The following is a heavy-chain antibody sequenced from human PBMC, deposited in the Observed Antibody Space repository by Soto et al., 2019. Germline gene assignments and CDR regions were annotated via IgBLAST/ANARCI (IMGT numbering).Heavy chain of an antibody. J-gene: IGHJ6*02. D-gene: IGHD2-21*02. CDR2: ISAYNGNT. V-gene: IGHV1-18*04. CDR1: GYTFTSYS. CDR3: ARSVVTATPTRYYYYGMDV. Sequence: GASVKVSCKASGYTFTSYSISWVRQAPGQGLEWMGWISAYNGNTNYAQKLQGRVTMTTDTSTSTAYMELRSLRSDDTAVYYCARSVVTATPTRYYYYGMDVWGQGTTVTVSS.